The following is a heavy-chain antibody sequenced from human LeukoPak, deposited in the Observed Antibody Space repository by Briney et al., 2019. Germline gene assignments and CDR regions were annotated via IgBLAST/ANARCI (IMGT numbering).Heavy chain of an antibody. J-gene: IGHJ4*02. V-gene: IGHV4-59*08. D-gene: IGHD6-19*01. CDR1: GGSISSYY. CDR2: IFYSGST. Sequence: SETLSLTCSVSGGSISSYYWSWIRQPPGKGLEWIGYIFYSGSTNYNPSLKSRVTISVDTSKNQFSLKLSSVTAADTAIYFCARRKRGSGGPFDYWGQGTLVTVSS. CDR3: ARRKRGSGGPFDY.